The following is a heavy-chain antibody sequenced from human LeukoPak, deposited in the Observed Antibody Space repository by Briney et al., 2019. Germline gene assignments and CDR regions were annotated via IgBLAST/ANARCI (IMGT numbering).Heavy chain of an antibody. D-gene: IGHD2-2*01. CDR1: GYTFTSYD. CDR3: ARSYCSSTSCSLHYYYYYYMDV. V-gene: IGHV1-8*01. Sequence: GASVKVSCKASGYTFTSYDINWVRQATGQGLEWMGWMNPNSGNTGYAQKFQGRVTMTRDTSISTAYMELSRLRSDDTAVYYCARSYCSSTSCSLHYYYYYYMDVWGKGTTVTVSS. CDR2: MNPNSGNT. J-gene: IGHJ6*03.